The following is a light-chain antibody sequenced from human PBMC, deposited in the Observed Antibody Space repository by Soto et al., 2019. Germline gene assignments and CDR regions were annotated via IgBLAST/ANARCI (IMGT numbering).Light chain of an antibody. V-gene: IGKV3-15*01. J-gene: IGKJ1*01. CDR1: QSVSSN. CDR2: GAS. Sequence: EIVMTQSPATLSVSPGERATLSCRASQSVSSNLAWYQQKPGQAPSLLIYGASTRATGTPARFSGSGSGTEFTLTISSLQSEDFAIYYCQQYNNWSWTFGQGTKVDI. CDR3: QQYNNWSWT.